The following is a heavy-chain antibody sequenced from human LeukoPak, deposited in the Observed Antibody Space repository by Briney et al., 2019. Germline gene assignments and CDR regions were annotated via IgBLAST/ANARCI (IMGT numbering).Heavy chain of an antibody. V-gene: IGHV3-9*01. CDR1: GFTFDDYA. CDR2: ISWNSGSI. CDR3: AKEGWARGAFDI. Sequence: PGRSLRLSCAASGFTFDDYAMHWVRQAPGKGLEWVSGISWNSGSIGYADSVEGRFTISRDNAKNSLYLQMNSLRAEDTALYYCAKEGWARGAFDIWGQGTMVTVSS. D-gene: IGHD3-16*01. J-gene: IGHJ3*02.